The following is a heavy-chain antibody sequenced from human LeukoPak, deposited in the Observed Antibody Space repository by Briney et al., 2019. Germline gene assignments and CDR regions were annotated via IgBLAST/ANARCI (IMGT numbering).Heavy chain of an antibody. Sequence: GGSLRLSCAASGFTVSSNYMSWVRQAPGKGLEWVSVIYSGGSTYYADSVKGRFTISRDNSKNTLYLQMNSLRAEDTAVYYCAREGTMAASTGVYFDYWGQGTLVTVSS. D-gene: IGHD4/OR15-4a*01. J-gene: IGHJ4*02. CDR2: IYSGGST. V-gene: IGHV3-66*01. CDR3: AREGTMAASTGVYFDY. CDR1: GFTVSSNY.